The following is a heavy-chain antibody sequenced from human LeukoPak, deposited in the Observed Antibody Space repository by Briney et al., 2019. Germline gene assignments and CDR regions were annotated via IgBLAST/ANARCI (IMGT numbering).Heavy chain of an antibody. CDR2: IIPIFGTA. D-gene: IGHD3-10*01. Sequence: GASVKVSCKASGGTFSSYAISWVRQAPGQGLERMGGIIPIFGTANYAQKFQGRVTITADESTSTAYMELSSLRSEDTAVYYCARTGEWGVTDWFDPWGQGTLVTVSS. J-gene: IGHJ5*02. CDR3: ARTGEWGVTDWFDP. V-gene: IGHV1-69*13. CDR1: GGTFSSYA.